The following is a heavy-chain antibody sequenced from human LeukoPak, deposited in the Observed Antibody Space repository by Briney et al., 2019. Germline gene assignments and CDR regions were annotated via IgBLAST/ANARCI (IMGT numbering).Heavy chain of an antibody. CDR1: GFTFSDHI. Sequence: GGSLRLSCAASGFTFSDHIMNWVRQLPGKRLEWVAYVSGSGSTVYYAGSVKGRFTISRDNGKSSLYLQMNSLRVEDTALYYCVRQFASWGQGTLVTVSS. V-gene: IGHV3-48*01. J-gene: IGHJ4*02. CDR2: VSGSGSTV. CDR3: VRQFAS.